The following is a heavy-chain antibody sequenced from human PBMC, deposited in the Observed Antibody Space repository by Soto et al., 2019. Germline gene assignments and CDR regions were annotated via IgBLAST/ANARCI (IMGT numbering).Heavy chain of an antibody. CDR3: ARTALVLLAESFQH. Sequence: QVQLVQAGAEVKKPGASVKVSCKASGYTFTSYGISWVRQAPGQGLEWMGWISAYSGNTNYAQKLQGRVPMTTDTSTSTAYMELRSLRSDDTAVYYCARTALVLLAESFQHWGQGTLVTVSS. CDR1: GYTFTSYG. J-gene: IGHJ1*01. V-gene: IGHV1-18*01. CDR2: ISAYSGNT. D-gene: IGHD5-18*01.